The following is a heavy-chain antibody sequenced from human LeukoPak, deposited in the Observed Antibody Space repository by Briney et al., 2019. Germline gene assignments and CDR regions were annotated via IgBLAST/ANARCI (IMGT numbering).Heavy chain of an antibody. CDR1: GYSISSGYY. CDR2: IYYSGST. J-gene: IGHJ4*02. D-gene: IGHD3-10*01. Sequence: SETLSLTCTVSGYSISSGYYWGWIRQPPGKGLEWIGSIYYSGSTYYNPSLKSRVTISVDTSKNQFSLKLSSVTAADTAVYYCARYYYGSGSYYGDFYYFDYWGQGTLVTVSS. V-gene: IGHV4-38-2*02. CDR3: ARYYYGSGSYYGDFYYFDY.